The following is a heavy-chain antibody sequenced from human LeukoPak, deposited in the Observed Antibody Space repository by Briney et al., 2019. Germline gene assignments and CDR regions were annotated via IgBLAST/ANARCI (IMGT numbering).Heavy chain of an antibody. CDR1: GGIISTYA. Sequence: AASVKVSCKASGGIISTYAISWVRQAPGQGLEWMGGIIPMYHTANYAQKFQGRVTITTDESTSTAYMELSSLRSEDTAVYYGARGQRPTDITFCHTPFYYYMDVWGKGTTVTVSS. V-gene: IGHV1-69*05. CDR2: IIPMYHTA. J-gene: IGHJ6*03. CDR3: ARGQRPTDITFCHTPFYYYMDV. D-gene: IGHD3-16*01.